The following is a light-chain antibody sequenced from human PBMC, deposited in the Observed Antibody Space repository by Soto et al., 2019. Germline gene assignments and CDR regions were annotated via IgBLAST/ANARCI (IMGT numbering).Light chain of an antibody. CDR3: QHYDSYSQT. Sequence: DIQMTQSPSTLSASVGYRVTITCRASQTIINWLAWYQQKPGKAPNLLIYDASSLESGVPSRYSGSGSGTEFTLTITSLQSDDFATYYCQHYDSYSQTFGQGTTGDIK. V-gene: IGKV1-5*01. CDR1: QTIINW. J-gene: IGKJ1*01. CDR2: DAS.